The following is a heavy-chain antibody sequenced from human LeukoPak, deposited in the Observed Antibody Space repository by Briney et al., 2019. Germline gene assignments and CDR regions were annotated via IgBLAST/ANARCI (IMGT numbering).Heavy chain of an antibody. J-gene: IGHJ4*01. D-gene: IGHD6-19*01. V-gene: IGHV3-23*01. CDR2: INTRADET. Sequence: GGSLTLSCASSGFIFSNYGMSSFRQAPGKGLEWVSTINTRADETHYADSVRGRFTIFRDNSKSTLALHMSNLRVEDTAVYYCERDPSDYEWQRGWYRDFWGRGSQVTVSS. CDR3: ERDPSDYEWQRGWYRDF. CDR1: GFIFSNYG.